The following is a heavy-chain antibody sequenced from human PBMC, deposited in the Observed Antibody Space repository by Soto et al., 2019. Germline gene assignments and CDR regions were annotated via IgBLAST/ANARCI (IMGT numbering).Heavy chain of an antibody. CDR2: ISGSGGST. D-gene: IGHD6-13*01. CDR3: AKDPIGSWYRIDY. CDR1: GFTFSSYA. J-gene: IGHJ4*02. Sequence: EVQLLESGGGLVQPGGSLRLSCAASGFTFSSYAMSWVRQAPGTGLEWVSAISGSGGSTYYADSVKGRFTISRDNSKNTLYLQMNSLRAEDTAVYYCAKDPIGSWYRIDYWGQGTLVTVSS. V-gene: IGHV3-23*01.